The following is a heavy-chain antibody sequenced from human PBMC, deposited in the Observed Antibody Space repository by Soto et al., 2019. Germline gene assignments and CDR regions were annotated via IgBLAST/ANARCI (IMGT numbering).Heavy chain of an antibody. J-gene: IGHJ5*02. CDR2: IYSSGNT. D-gene: IGHD7-27*01. V-gene: IGHV4-30-4*01. CDR1: GGSISSDYYY. CDR3: VLSRWGIGWFDP. Sequence: QVQLQESGPGLVKPSQTLSLTCTVSGGSISSDYYYWSWIRQPPGKGLEGIGYIYSSGNTYYNPSLQSRVTISVDTSKNQYSLKLSSVTAADPAAYYCVLSRWGIGWFDPWGQGALVTVSS.